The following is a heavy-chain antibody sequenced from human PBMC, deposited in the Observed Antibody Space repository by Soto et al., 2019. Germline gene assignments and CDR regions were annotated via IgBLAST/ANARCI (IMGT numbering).Heavy chain of an antibody. CDR3: ARDQGLGDGSGWRIDAFDI. V-gene: IGHV3-66*01. CDR2: IYSGGSA. D-gene: IGHD6-19*01. J-gene: IGHJ3*02. Sequence: GGSVRLSCAASGVTVSSNYMSWVRQAPGKGLEWVSVIYSGGSAYYADSVKGKFTISRDNSKNTVYLQMNSLRAEDTAVYYCARDQGLGDGSGWRIDAFDIWGKGTMVTVS. CDR1: GVTVSSNY.